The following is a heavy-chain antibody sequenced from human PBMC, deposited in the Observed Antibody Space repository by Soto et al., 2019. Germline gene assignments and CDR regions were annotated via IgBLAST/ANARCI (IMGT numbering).Heavy chain of an antibody. J-gene: IGHJ6*02. CDR3: ARAVPVASHYGMDV. D-gene: IGHD2-2*01. Sequence: ASVKVSCEASGYTFTAYYMHWVRQAPGQGLEWMGWINPNDGGTNYAQKFQGRVTMTRDTSISTTYMELSRLRSDDTAVYYCARAVPVASHYGMDVWGQGTTVTVSS. CDR2: INPNDGGT. V-gene: IGHV1-2*02. CDR1: GYTFTAYY.